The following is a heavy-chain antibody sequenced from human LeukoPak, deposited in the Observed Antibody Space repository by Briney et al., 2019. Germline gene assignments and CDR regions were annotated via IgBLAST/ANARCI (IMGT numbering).Heavy chain of an antibody. CDR3: AKIPQDSSWYQEDWFDP. Sequence: PGGSLRLSCAASGFTFSSYEMNWVRQAPGKGLEWVSYISSSGSTIYYADSVKGRFTISRDNAKNSLYLQMNSLRAEDTAVYYCAKIPQDSSWYQEDWFDPWGQGTLVTVSS. D-gene: IGHD6-13*01. J-gene: IGHJ5*02. CDR2: ISSSGSTI. CDR1: GFTFSSYE. V-gene: IGHV3-48*03.